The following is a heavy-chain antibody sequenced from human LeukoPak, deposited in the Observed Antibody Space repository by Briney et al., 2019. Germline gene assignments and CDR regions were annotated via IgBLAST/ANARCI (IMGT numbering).Heavy chain of an antibody. J-gene: IGHJ6*02. CDR2: ISSSSSYI. D-gene: IGHD5-24*01. V-gene: IGHV3-21*01. Sequence: EPGGSLRLSCAASGFTFSSYSMNWVRQAPGKGLEWVSSISSSSSYIYHADSVKGRFTISRDNAKNSLYLQMNSLRAEDTAVYYCARDPEMADYGMDVWGQGTTVTVSS. CDR3: ARDPEMADYGMDV. CDR1: GFTFSSYS.